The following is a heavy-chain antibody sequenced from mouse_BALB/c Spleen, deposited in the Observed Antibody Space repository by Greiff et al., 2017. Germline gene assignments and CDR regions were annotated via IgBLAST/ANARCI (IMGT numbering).Heavy chain of an antibody. Sequence: EVKVVESGGGLVKPGGSLKLSCAASGFTFSSYTMSWVRQTPEKRLEWVATISSGGSYTYYPDSVKGRFTISRDNAKNTLYLQMSSLKSEDTAMYYCTRDGNHPFDYWGQGTTLTVSS. J-gene: IGHJ2*01. CDR1: GFTFSSYT. V-gene: IGHV5-6-4*01. D-gene: IGHD2-1*01. CDR3: TRDGNHPFDY. CDR2: ISSGGSYT.